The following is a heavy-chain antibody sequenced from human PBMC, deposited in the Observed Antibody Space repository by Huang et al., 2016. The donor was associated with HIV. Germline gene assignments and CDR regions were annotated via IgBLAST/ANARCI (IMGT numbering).Heavy chain of an antibody. Sequence: QVQLQESGPRLVKPSQTLSLTCTVSGDSIASGSYYWTWIRQPAGKGLEWIGLVYIRGSSNYTPSLKSRATISVDTSKNQFSLRLSSVTAADTAVYFCARGLGAGTSQWGQGTPVTVSS. D-gene: IGHD6-19*01. CDR3: ARGLGAGTSQ. CDR2: VYIRGSS. V-gene: IGHV4-61*09. J-gene: IGHJ1*01. CDR1: GDSIASGSYY.